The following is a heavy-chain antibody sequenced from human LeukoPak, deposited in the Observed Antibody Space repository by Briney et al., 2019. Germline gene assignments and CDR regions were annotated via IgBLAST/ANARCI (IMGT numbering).Heavy chain of an antibody. Sequence: ASVKVSCKASGYTFTSYDINWVRQATGQGLEWMGWMNPNSGNTGYAQKFQGRVTMTRNTSISTAYMELSSLRSEDTAVYYCARDWPDRRAGIGDYWGQGTLVTVSS. CDR3: ARDWPDRRAGIGDY. D-gene: IGHD6-19*01. J-gene: IGHJ4*02. CDR1: GYTFTSYD. V-gene: IGHV1-8*01. CDR2: MNPNSGNT.